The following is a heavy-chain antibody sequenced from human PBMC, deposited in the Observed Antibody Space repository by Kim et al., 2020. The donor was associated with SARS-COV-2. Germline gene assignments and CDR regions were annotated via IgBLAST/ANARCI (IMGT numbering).Heavy chain of an antibody. D-gene: IGHD6-19*01. J-gene: IGHJ4*02. V-gene: IGHV3-9*01. CDR1: GFTFDDYA. Sequence: GGSLRLSCAASGFTFDDYAMHWVRQAPGKGLEWVSGISWNSGSIGYADSVKGRFTISRDNAKNSLYLQMNSLRAEDTALYYCAKDSIAVAGSNFDYWGQG. CDR2: ISWNSGSI. CDR3: AKDSIAVAGSNFDY.